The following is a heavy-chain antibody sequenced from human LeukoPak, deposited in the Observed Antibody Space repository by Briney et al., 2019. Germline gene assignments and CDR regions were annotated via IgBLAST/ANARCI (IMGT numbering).Heavy chain of an antibody. J-gene: IGHJ4*02. CDR1: GYTFTSYY. V-gene: IGHV1-8*02. CDR3: ARARGDGYNFDY. D-gene: IGHD5-24*01. Sequence: ASVKVSCKASGYTFTSYYMHWVRQAPGQGLEWMGWMNPNSGNTGYAQKFQGRVTMTRNTSISTAYMGLSSLRSEDTAVYYCARARGDGYNFDYWGQGTLVTVSS. CDR2: MNPNSGNT.